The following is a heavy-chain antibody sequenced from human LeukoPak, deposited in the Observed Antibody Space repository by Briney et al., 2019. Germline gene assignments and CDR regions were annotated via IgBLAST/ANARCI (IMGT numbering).Heavy chain of an antibody. D-gene: IGHD3-22*01. Sequence: GGSLRLPCAASGFTFSSYSMNWVRQAPGKGLEWVAMIKHDGSETYYGDSVKGRFTISRDISKNTLYLQMNSLRAEDTAVYYCAKDRERKPFRSDSSGYDYWGQGTLVTVSS. J-gene: IGHJ4*02. V-gene: IGHV3-7*03. CDR1: GFTFSSYS. CDR2: IKHDGSET. CDR3: AKDRERKPFRSDSSGYDY.